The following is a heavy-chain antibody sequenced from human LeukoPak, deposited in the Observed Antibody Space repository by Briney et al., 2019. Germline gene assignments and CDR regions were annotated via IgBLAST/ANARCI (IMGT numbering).Heavy chain of an antibody. V-gene: IGHV3-30*03. J-gene: IGHJ5*01. CDR2: MSYDGGNK. Sequence: PGGSLRLSRTTSGFNFRAYWMGWVRQAPGKGLEWVAVMSYDGGNKYYAASVKGRFTISRDNSNNTVYLQMNSLRAEDTAVYYCARDNWVDCWGQGTLVTVSS. CDR1: GFNFRAYW. CDR3: ARDNWVDC.